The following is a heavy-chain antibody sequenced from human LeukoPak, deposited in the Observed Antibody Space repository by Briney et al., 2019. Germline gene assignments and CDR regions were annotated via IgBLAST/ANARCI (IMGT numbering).Heavy chain of an antibody. V-gene: IGHV1-69*13. D-gene: IGHD2-2*01. J-gene: IGHJ6*02. CDR1: GYXFTSYG. CDR2: IIPILGTA. CDR3: ARGLYCSSSTSCYDYGMDV. Sequence: SVKVSCKASGYXFTSYGISWVRQAPGQGLEWMGGIIPILGTAKYAQKLQGRVTITADESTSTAYMELSSLRYEDTAVYYCARGLYCSSSTSCYDYGMDVWGQGTTVTVSS.